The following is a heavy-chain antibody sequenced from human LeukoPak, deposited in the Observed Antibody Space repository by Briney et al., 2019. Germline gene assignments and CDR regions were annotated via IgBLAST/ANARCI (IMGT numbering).Heavy chain of an antibody. CDR1: GDSIRSYY. V-gene: IGHV4-59*01. CDR2: IYYSGSS. J-gene: IGHJ6*03. Sequence: SETLSLTCTVSGDSIRSYYWTWLRQPPGKGLEWIGYIYYSGSSNYNPSLESRVTISVDTSKNQFSLKLSSVTAADTAVYYCARGSFYYDSNCYLYYYIDVWGKGTTVTVSS. D-gene: IGHD3-22*01. CDR3: ARGSFYYDSNCYLYYYIDV.